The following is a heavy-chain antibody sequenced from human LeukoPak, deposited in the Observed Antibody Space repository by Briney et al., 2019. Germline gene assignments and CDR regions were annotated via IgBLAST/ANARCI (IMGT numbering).Heavy chain of an antibody. CDR3: ARDQGGYSGYD. CDR2: IYSGGST. CDR1: GFTFSSYW. D-gene: IGHD5-12*01. V-gene: IGHV3-66*01. Sequence: GGSLRLSCAASGFTFSSYWMSWVRQAPGKGLEWVSVIYSGGSTYYADSVKGRFTISRDNSKNTLYLQMNSLRAEDTAVYYCARDQGGYSGYDWGQGTLVTVSS. J-gene: IGHJ4*02.